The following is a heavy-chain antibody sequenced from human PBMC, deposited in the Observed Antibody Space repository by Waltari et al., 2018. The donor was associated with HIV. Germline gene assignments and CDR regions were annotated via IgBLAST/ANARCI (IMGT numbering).Heavy chain of an antibody. CDR2: IRRKAYGGTT. CDR3: TRVLDGNYWNDIDY. V-gene: IGHV3-49*03. CDR1: GFTFGDYA. Sequence: EVQLVEPGGGLVQPGRSLRLSCTASGFTFGDYAMSWFRTAPGKRLAWVGFIRRKAYGGTTEYAASVKGRFTISRDDSKSIAYLQMNSLKTEDTAVYYCTRVLDGNYWNDIDYWGQGTLVTVSS. D-gene: IGHD1-1*01. J-gene: IGHJ4*02.